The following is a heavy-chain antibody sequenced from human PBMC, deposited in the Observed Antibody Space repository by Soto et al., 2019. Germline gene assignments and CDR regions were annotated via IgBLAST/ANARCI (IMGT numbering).Heavy chain of an antibody. V-gene: IGHV4-39*07. CDR1: GGSISSSSYY. CDR2: IYYSGST. Sequence: PETLCVTCTVSGGSISSSSYYWGWIRQPPGKGLEWIGSIYYSGSTYYNPSLKSRVTISVDTSKNQFSLKLSSVTAADTAVYYCAREGSYSAYNFAHGIQLWSFDFRGPGALVTLSS. CDR3: AREGSYSAYNFAHGIQLWSFDF. D-gene: IGHD5-12*01. J-gene: IGHJ4*02.